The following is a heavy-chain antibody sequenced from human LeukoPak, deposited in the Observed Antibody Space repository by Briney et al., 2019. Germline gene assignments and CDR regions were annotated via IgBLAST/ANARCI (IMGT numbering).Heavy chain of an antibody. V-gene: IGHV3-15*01. CDR3: PTSIVGARPGY. Sequence: GGSLRLSCAASGFTFSNAWMSWVRQPPGKGLEWVGRIKSTPDGRTTDYAAPVKGRFTISRDDSKNTLYLEMNSLKTEDTAVYYCPTSIVGARPGYWGQGTLVTVSS. D-gene: IGHD1-26*01. J-gene: IGHJ4*02. CDR2: IKSTPDGRTT. CDR1: GFTFSNAW.